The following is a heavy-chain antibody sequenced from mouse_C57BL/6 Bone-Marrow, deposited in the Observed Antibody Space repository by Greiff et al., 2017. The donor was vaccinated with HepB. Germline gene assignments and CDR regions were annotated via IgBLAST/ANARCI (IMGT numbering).Heavy chain of an antibody. J-gene: IGHJ4*01. D-gene: IGHD2-4*01. CDR3: ARGRLRQGAYAMGY. CDR1: GYTFTSYG. Sequence: QVQLQQSGAELARPGASVKLSCKASGYTFTSYGISWVKQRTGQGLEWIGEIYPRSGNTYYNEKFKGKATLTADKSSSTAYMELRSLTSEDSAVYVCARGRLRQGAYAMGYWGQGTSVTVSS. V-gene: IGHV1-81*01. CDR2: IYPRSGNT.